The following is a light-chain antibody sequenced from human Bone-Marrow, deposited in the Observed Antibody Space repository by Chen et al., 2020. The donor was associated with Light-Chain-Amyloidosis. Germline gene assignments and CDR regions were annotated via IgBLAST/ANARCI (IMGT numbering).Light chain of an antibody. CDR3: SVWDRSSDRPV. V-gene: IGLV3-21*02. CDR1: NIGSTS. J-gene: IGLJ3*02. CDR2: DDS. Sequence: SYVLTQPSSVSVAPGQTATIACGGNNIGSTSVHWYQQTPGQAPLLVGYDDSDRPSGIPERLSGSNSGNTATLTSGRVEAGDEADYYCSVWDRSSDRPVFGGGTKLTVL.